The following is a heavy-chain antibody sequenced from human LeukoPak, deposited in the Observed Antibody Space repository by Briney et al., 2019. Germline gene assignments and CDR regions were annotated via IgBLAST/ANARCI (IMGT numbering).Heavy chain of an antibody. CDR1: GYSFTNYA. Sequence: ASVKVSCKTSGYSFTNYAIHWVRQAPGQGLEWMGWINTNTGNPSYALDFTGRLFLSLDTSVSTANLHLASLKAEDTAVYYCARIGYNTLDYWGQGTLVTVSS. CDR2: INTNTGNP. J-gene: IGHJ4*02. V-gene: IGHV7-4-1*01. D-gene: IGHD3-3*01. CDR3: ARIGYNTLDY.